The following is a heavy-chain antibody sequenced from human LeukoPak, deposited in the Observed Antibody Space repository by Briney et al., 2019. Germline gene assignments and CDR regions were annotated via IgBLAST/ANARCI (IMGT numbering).Heavy chain of an antibody. D-gene: IGHD2-15*01. J-gene: IGHJ6*03. CDR3: ARDPPPGYCSGGSCYTLYYYYYMDV. Sequence: GGSLRLSCAASGFTFSSYVMHWVRQAPGKGLEWVAIISYDGSNEYYADSVKGRLTISRDNSKNTLYLQMNSLRAEDTAVYYCARDPPPGYCSGGSCYTLYYYYYMDVWGKGTTVTVSS. V-gene: IGHV3-30*04. CDR2: ISYDGSNE. CDR1: GFTFSSYV.